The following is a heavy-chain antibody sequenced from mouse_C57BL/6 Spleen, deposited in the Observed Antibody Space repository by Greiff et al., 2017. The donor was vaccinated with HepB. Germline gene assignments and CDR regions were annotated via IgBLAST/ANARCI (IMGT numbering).Heavy chain of an antibody. CDR2: IDPSDSYT. Sequence: QVQLKQPGAELVMPGASVKLSCKASGYTFTSYWMHWVKQRPGQGLEWIGEIDPSDSYTNYNQKFKGKSTLTVDKSSSTAYMQLSSLTSEDSAVYYCATMATTGNYFDYWGQGTTLTVSS. J-gene: IGHJ2*01. V-gene: IGHV1-69*01. CDR3: ATMATTGNYFDY. D-gene: IGHD2-2*01. CDR1: GYTFTSYW.